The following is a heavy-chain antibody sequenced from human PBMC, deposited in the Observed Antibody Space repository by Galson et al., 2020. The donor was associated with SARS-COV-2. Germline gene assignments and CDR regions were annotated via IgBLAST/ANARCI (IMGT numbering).Heavy chain of an antibody. CDR3: ARVHRRGGRSRVFDI. CDR1: GFILSDYY. D-gene: IGHD3-16*01. J-gene: IGHJ3*02. V-gene: IGHV3-11*01. Sequence: GESLKISCVASGFILSDYYMTWIRQAPGKGLDWVSYINHVDTKYYADSVNGRFTFSRDNARNSLYLQMNSLRPDDTAVYFCARVHRRGGRSRVFDIWGEGKKVIVSS. CDR2: INHVDTK.